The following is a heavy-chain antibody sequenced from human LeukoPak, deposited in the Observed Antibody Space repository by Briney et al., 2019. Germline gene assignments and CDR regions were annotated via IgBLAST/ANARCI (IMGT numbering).Heavy chain of an antibody. CDR1: GFTFGDYA. J-gene: IGHJ4*02. V-gene: IGHV3-49*04. Sequence: GGSLRLSCIASGFTFGDYAMSWVRQAPGKGLEWVGFIRSKAYGGTTEYAASVKGRFTISRDDSKSIAYLQMNSLKTEDTAVYYCTREKRSGYVDESDYWGQGTLVTVSS. D-gene: IGHD5-12*01. CDR2: IRSKAYGGTT. CDR3: TREKRSGYVDESDY.